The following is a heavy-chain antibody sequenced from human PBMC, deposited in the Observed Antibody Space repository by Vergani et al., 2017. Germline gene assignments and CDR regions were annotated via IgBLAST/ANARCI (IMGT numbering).Heavy chain of an antibody. Sequence: QVQLVESGGGVVQPGRSLRLSCAASGFTFSSYGMHWVRQAPGKGLEWVAVIWYDGSNKYYADSVKGRFTISRDNSKNTLYLQMNSLRAEDTAVYYCARDRSSYYYDSSGYYYGDAFDIWGQGTMVTVSS. CDR3: ARDRSSYYYDSSGYYYGDAFDI. J-gene: IGHJ3*02. CDR1: GFTFSSYG. V-gene: IGHV3-33*01. D-gene: IGHD3-22*01. CDR2: IWYDGSNK.